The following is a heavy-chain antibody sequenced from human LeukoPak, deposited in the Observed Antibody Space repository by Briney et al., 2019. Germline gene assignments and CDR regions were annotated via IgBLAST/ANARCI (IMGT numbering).Heavy chain of an antibody. V-gene: IGHV1-18*01. Sequence: GASVKVSCKASGYTFTNYGITWVRQAPGQGLEWMGWISTYNGNTNYAQKFQGRVTMTTDTSTSTVYMELRSLRSDDTAVYYCAREDGRGGWELCFDYWGQGNLVTVSS. CDR2: ISTYNGNT. CDR1: GYTFTNYG. CDR3: AREDGRGGWELCFDY. D-gene: IGHD1-26*01. J-gene: IGHJ4*02.